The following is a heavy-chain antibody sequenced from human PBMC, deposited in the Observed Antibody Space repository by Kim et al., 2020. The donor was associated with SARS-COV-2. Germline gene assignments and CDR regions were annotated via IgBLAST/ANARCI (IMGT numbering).Heavy chain of an antibody. CDR1: GYTFTSYG. D-gene: IGHD4-17*01. J-gene: IGHJ5*02. CDR2: ISAYNGNT. CDR3: ARDRELMTTVTTGWFDP. Sequence: ASVKVSCKASGYTFTSYGISWVQQAPGQGLEWMGWISAYNGNTNYAQKLQGRVTMTTDTSTSTAYMELRSLRSDDTAVYYCARDRELMTTVTTGWFDPWGQGTLVTVSS. V-gene: IGHV1-18*01.